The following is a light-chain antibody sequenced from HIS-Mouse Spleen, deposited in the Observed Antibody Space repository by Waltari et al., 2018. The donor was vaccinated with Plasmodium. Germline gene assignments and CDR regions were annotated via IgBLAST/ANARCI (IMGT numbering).Light chain of an antibody. CDR2: EDS. V-gene: IGLV3-10*01. Sequence: SYELTQPPSVSVSPGQTARITCPGDALPKKYAYWYQQKSGQAPVLVIYEDSKRPSGIPDRFSGPSSGTMATLTITGAQVEDEADYYCYSTDSSRNHRVFGGGTKLTV. J-gene: IGLJ3*02. CDR3: YSTDSSRNHRV. CDR1: ALPKKY.